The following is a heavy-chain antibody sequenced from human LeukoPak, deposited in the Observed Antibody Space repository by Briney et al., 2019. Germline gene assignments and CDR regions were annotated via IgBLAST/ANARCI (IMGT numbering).Heavy chain of an antibody. CDR2: VYYIGTT. CDR1: GGSVSSPNSY. CDR3: ARNTSSSPWFDP. Sequence: SETLSLTCIVSGGSVSSPNSYWSWIRQPPGKGLEWIGNVYYIGTTTYNSSLKSRVTISIDTSKNQFSLEVTSVTAADTAVYYCARNTSSSPWFDPWGQGTLVTVSS. V-gene: IGHV4-61*01. J-gene: IGHJ5*02. D-gene: IGHD6-6*01.